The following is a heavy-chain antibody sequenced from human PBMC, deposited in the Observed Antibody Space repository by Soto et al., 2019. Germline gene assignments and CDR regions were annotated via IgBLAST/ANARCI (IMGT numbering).Heavy chain of an antibody. CDR1: GGTFSNYA. V-gene: IGHV1-69*13. CDR3: ARAGLVVTYYFDY. D-gene: IGHD2-21*01. CDR2: IIPMFGTA. J-gene: IGHJ4*02. Sequence: GASVKVSCKASGGTFSNYAISWVRQAPGQGLEWMGGIIPMFGTANYAQKFQGRVTITADESTSTAHMELSSLRSEDTAVYYCARAGLVVTYYFDYLGQGNLVTVS.